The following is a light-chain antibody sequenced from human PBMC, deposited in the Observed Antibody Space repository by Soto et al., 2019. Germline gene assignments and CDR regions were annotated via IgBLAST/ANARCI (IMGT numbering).Light chain of an antibody. V-gene: IGKV1-5*03. CDR1: QNINTW. J-gene: IGKJ4*01. CDR3: QQYYINPVT. CDR2: KAS. Sequence: DIQMTQSPSTLSASVGDRVTITCRASQNINTWVAWYQQKPGKAPNILIYKASTLEGGVPSRISGSGSGTEFTLTISSLQHDDFATYYCQQYYINPVTFGGGTRVEIK.